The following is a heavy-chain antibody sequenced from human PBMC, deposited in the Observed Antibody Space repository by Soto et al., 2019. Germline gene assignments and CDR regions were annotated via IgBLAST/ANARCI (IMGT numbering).Heavy chain of an antibody. CDR1: GFTFSSYW. D-gene: IGHD2-2*01. V-gene: IGHV3-7*05. J-gene: IGHJ4*02. CDR3: AREAVVPAEACFDY. CDR2: IKQDGSEK. Sequence: PGGSLRLSCAASGFTFSSYWMSWVRQAPGKGLEWVANIKQDGSEKYYVDSVKGRFTISRDNAKNSLYLQMNSLRAEDTAVYYCAREAVVPAEACFDYWGQGTLVTVSS.